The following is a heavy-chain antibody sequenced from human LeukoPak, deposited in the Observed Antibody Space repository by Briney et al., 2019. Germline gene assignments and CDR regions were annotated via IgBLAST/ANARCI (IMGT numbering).Heavy chain of an antibody. CDR1: GGSISSSNW. CDR2: INHSGST. D-gene: IGHD5-24*01. V-gene: IGHV4-4*02. Sequence: PSETLSLTCAVSGGSISSSNWWSWVRQPPGKGLEWIGEINHSGSTNYNPSLKSRVTISVDTSKNQFSLKLSSVTAADTAVYYCARVARWLQLGNRYFDLWGRGTLVTVSS. J-gene: IGHJ2*01. CDR3: ARVARWLQLGNRYFDL.